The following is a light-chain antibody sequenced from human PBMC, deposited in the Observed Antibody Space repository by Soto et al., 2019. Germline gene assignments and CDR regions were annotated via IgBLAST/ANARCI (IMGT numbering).Light chain of an antibody. CDR2: RNN. V-gene: IGLV1-47*01. CDR1: SSNIGSDF. CDR3: AAWDHSLSGWM. J-gene: IGLJ3*02. Sequence: QSVLTQPPSASATPGQRVTISCYGSSSNIGSDFVFWYQQLPGTAPKLLIYRNNQRPSGVPDRFSGSKSGTSASLAISGLRSVDEADYYCAAWDHSLSGWMIGGGTKLTVL.